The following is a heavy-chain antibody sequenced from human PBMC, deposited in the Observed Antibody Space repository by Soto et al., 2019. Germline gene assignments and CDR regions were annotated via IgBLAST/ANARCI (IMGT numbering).Heavy chain of an antibody. D-gene: IGHD3-16*01. Sequence: EVQLVESGGGLVQPGGSLRLSCAASGFTFSSYSMNWVRQAPGKGLEWVSYISSSSSTIYYADSVKGRFTISRDNVKNSLYLQMNSLRAEDTAVYYCARVQGYDYIWGTNPSYYMDVWGKGTTVTVSS. CDR3: ARVQGYDYIWGTNPSYYMDV. V-gene: IGHV3-48*01. CDR2: ISSSSSTI. J-gene: IGHJ6*03. CDR1: GFTFSSYS.